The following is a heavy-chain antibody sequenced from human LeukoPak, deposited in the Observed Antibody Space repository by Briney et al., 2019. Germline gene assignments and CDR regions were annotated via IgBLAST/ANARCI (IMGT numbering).Heavy chain of an antibody. CDR1: GIIFSSYG. D-gene: IGHD3-10*01. CDR2: ISYDGSNK. CDR3: AKGDYYASGSFLAEGN. J-gene: IGHJ4*02. V-gene: IGHV3-30*18. Sequence: PGGSLRLSCAASGIIFSSYGMHWVRQSPGKGLEWVAVISYDGSNKYHADSVKGRFAISRDNSKNTLYLQINSLSPEDTAVYYCAKGDYYASGSFLAEGNWGQGTLVTVSS.